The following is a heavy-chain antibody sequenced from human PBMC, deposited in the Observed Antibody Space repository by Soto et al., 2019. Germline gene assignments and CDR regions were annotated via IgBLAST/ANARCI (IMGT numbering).Heavy chain of an antibody. V-gene: IGHV4-34*01. CDR3: ARGELELRTNYYYMDV. CDR1: GGSFSGYY. J-gene: IGHJ6*03. CDR2: INHSGST. Sequence: SETLSLTCAVYGGSFSGYYWSWIRQPPGKGLEWIGEINHSGSTNYNPSLKSRVTISVDTSKNQFSLKLSSVTAADTAVYYCARGELELRTNYYYMDVSGKGTTVTVSS. D-gene: IGHD1-7*01.